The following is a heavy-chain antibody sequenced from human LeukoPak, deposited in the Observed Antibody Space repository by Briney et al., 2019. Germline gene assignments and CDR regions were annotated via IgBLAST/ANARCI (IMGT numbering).Heavy chain of an antibody. CDR1: GGSISSGDYY. CDR2: IYTSGST. Sequence: SETLSLTCTVSGGSISSGDYYWSWIRQPAGKGLEWIGRIYTSGSTNYNPSLKSRVTMSVDTSKNQFSLKLGSVSAADTAVYYCAREVATPQDVWGKGTTVTVSS. V-gene: IGHV4-61*02. CDR3: AREVATPQDV. J-gene: IGHJ6*04.